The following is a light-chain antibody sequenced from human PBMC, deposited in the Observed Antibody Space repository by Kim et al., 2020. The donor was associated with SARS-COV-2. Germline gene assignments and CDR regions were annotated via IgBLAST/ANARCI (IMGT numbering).Light chain of an antibody. J-gene: IGLJ3*02. CDR3: SACDISLSPWG. Sequence: RQTATPNCTWNINNVGNRGAVWLRQHQGHPPKLVSYRNNNRPSGIAERLSASRSGNTASLTITGLQPEYEADYYCSACDISLSPWGFGCGTERIV. CDR2: RNN. CDR1: INNVGNRG. V-gene: IGLV10-54*01.